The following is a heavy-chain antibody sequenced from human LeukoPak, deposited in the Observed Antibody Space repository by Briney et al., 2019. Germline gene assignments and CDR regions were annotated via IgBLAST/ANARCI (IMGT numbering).Heavy chain of an antibody. Sequence: GESLKISCKDSGYSFTSYWIGWVRQMPGKGLEWMGIIYPGDSDTRYSPSFQGQVTISADKSISTAYLQWSSLKASDTAMYYCARASPSYCGYFDYWGQGTLVTVSS. CDR1: GYSFTSYW. D-gene: IGHD2-15*01. J-gene: IGHJ4*02. CDR2: IYPGDSDT. CDR3: ARASPSYCGYFDY. V-gene: IGHV5-51*01.